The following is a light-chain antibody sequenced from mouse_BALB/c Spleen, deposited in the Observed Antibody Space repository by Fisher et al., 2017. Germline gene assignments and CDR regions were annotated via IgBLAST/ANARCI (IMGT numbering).Light chain of an antibody. V-gene: IGKV4-50*01. CDR1: SSVNY. Sequence: DIVLTQSTAIMSASPGEKVTMSCRASSSVNYMYWYQQKSGASPKLWIYYTSNLAPGVPARFSGSGSGNSYSLTISSMEGEDAATYYCQQFTSSPYTFGGGTKLEIK. CDR2: YTS. J-gene: IGKJ2*01. CDR3: QQFTSSPYT.